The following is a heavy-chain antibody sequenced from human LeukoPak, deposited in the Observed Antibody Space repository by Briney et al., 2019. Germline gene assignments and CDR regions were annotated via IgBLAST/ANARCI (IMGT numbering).Heavy chain of an antibody. CDR3: ARGKRWLHPVDY. D-gene: IGHD5-24*01. CDR1: GFTFSSYW. Sequence: PGGSLRLSCAASGFTFSSYWMHLVRQAPGKGLVWVSRINSDGSSTSYADSVKGRFTISRDNAKNTLYLQMNSLRAEDTAVYYCARGKRWLHPVDYWGQGTLVTVSS. V-gene: IGHV3-74*01. J-gene: IGHJ4*02. CDR2: INSDGSST.